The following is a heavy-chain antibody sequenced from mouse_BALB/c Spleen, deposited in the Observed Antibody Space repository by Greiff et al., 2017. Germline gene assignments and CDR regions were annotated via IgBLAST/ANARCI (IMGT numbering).Heavy chain of an antibody. Sequence: VQLKESGAELVKPGASVKLSCTASGFNIKDTYMHWVKQRPEQGLEWIGRIDPANGNTKYDPKFQGKATITADTSSNTAYLQLSSLTSEDTAVYYCARSGYGSSYAMDYWGQGTSVTVSS. V-gene: IGHV14-3*02. J-gene: IGHJ4*01. CDR2: IDPANGNT. CDR3: ARSGYGSSYAMDY. CDR1: GFNIKDTY. D-gene: IGHD1-1*01.